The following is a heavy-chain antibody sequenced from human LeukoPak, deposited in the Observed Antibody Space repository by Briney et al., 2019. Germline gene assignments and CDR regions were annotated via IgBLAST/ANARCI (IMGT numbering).Heavy chain of an antibody. CDR2: ISSSGSTI. Sequence: PGGSLRLSCAASGVTFSSYEMNWVRQAPGKGLELVSYISSSGSTIYCADSFEGRFTITTDDATNTLFLQQNSLRAEDTTVYYYSELGITMIGGVWGKGTTVTISS. CDR3: SELGITMIGGV. V-gene: IGHV3-48*03. CDR1: GVTFSSYE. D-gene: IGHD3-10*02. J-gene: IGHJ6*04.